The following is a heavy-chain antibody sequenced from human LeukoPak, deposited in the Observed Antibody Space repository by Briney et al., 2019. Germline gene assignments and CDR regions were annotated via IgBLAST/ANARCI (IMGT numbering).Heavy chain of an antibody. CDR2: IKQDGSEK. CDR1: GFTFNNYC. V-gene: IGHV3-7*03. Sequence: GGSLRLSCAASGFTFNNYCMSWVRQAPGKGLKWVANIKQDGSEKYYVDSVKGRFTISRDNAKNSLFLQMNSLRAEDTAVYYCARFHSAYDFEGFDYWGQGTLVTVSS. CDR3: ARFHSAYDFEGFDY. D-gene: IGHD5-12*01. J-gene: IGHJ4*02.